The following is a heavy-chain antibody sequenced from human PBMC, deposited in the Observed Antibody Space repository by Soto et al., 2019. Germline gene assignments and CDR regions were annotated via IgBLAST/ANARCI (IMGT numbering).Heavy chain of an antibody. CDR1: GYTFTGYY. CDR3: ARMPPVVESWSGYYHNWFDP. D-gene: IGHD3-3*01. CDR2: INPNSGGT. J-gene: IGHJ5*02. V-gene: IGHV1-2*02. Sequence: QVQLVQSGAEVKKPGASVKVSCKASGYTFTGYYMHWVRQAPGQGLEWMGWINPNSGGTNYAQKFQGRVTMTRDTSISTADMELSRLRSDDTAVYYCARMPPVVESWSGYYHNWFDPWGQGTLVTVSS.